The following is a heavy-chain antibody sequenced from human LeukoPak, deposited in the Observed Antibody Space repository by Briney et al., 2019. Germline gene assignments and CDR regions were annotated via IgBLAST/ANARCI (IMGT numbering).Heavy chain of an antibody. Sequence: AETLSLTCTVSGGSIKSYYWSWIRQPAGEGLEWLGHIYASGTTNYNPSLNSRVTMSVDTSKNQFSLRLASVTAADTAVYYCARVADRFGYNYGIDEYFDYWGQGTLVSVSS. V-gene: IGHV4-4*07. CDR1: GGSIKSYY. D-gene: IGHD5-18*01. CDR2: IYASGTT. J-gene: IGHJ4*02. CDR3: ARVADRFGYNYGIDEYFDY.